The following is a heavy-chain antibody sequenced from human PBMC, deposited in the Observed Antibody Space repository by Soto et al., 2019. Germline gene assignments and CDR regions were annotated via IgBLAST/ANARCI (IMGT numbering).Heavy chain of an antibody. D-gene: IGHD3-10*01. V-gene: IGHV3-15*07. J-gene: IGHJ4*02. CDR2: IKSEVDGGTT. Sequence: QLVESGGGLVKPGGSLRLSCAATGFTFSNAWMNWVRQAPGKGLEWVGRIKSEVDGGTTDYAAPVKGRFTISRDDSKKTLYLQMNSLKTEDTAVYYCSLWFGGSRYWGQGTLVTVSS. CDR1: GFTFSNAW. CDR3: SLWFGGSRY.